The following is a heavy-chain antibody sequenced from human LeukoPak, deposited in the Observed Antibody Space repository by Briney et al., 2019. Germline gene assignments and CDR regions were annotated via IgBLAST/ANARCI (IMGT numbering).Heavy chain of an antibody. CDR3: ARVTSSGTDAFDI. J-gene: IGHJ3*02. Sequence: PGGSLRLSCAASGFTFSSYSMNWVRQGPGKGLEWVSSISSSSSYIYYADSVKGRFTISRDNAKNSLYLQMNSLRAEDTAVYYCARVTSSGTDAFDIWGQGTMVTVSS. V-gene: IGHV3-21*04. CDR1: GFTFSSYS. D-gene: IGHD1-26*01. CDR2: ISSSSSYI.